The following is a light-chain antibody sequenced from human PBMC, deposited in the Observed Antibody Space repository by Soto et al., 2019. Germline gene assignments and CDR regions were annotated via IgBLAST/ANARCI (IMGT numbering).Light chain of an antibody. CDR2: GAS. CDR3: QQYNNWPPGT. Sequence: EIVMTQSPATLSVSPGERATLSCRASQSVSSNLAWYQQKPGQAPRLLIYGASTRATGIPARFSGSGSGTEFTPTISSLLSEDFAVYYCQQYNNWPPGTFGQGTKVEIK. J-gene: IGKJ1*01. V-gene: IGKV3-15*01. CDR1: QSVSSN.